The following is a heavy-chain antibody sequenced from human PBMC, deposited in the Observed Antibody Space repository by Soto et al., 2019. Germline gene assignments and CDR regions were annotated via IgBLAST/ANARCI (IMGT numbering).Heavy chain of an antibody. J-gene: IGHJ4*02. CDR2: ISSSGSTI. CDR1: GFTFSSYE. D-gene: IGHD6-19*01. V-gene: IGHV3-48*03. Sequence: PGGSLRLSCAASGFTFSSYEMNWVRQAPGKGLEWVSYISSSGSTIYYADSVKGRFTISRDNAKNSLYLQMNSLRAEDTAVYYCARPYSSGWISYFDYWGQGTLVTVSS. CDR3: ARPYSSGWISYFDY.